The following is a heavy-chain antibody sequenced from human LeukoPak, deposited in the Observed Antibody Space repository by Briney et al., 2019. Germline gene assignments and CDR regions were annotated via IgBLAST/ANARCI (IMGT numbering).Heavy chain of an antibody. CDR3: ARDQSYDFWSGYSTSGFYYYYGMDV. V-gene: IGHV4-34*01. J-gene: IGHJ6*02. CDR1: GGSFSGYY. CDR2: INHSGST. D-gene: IGHD3-3*01. Sequence: SETLSLTCAVYGGSFSGYYWSWIRQPPGKGLEWIGEINHSGSTNYNPSLKSRVTISVDTSKNQFSLKLSSVTAADTAVYYCARDQSYDFWSGYSTSGFYYYYGMDVWGQGTTVTVSS.